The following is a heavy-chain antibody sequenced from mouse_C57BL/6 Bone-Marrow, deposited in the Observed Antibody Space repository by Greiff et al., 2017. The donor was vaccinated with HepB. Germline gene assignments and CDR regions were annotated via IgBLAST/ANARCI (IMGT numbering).Heavy chain of an antibody. CDR2: ISSGSSTI. J-gene: IGHJ4*01. D-gene: IGHD1-1*01. Sequence: EVMLVESGGGLVMPGGSLKLSCAASGFTFSDYGMHWVRQAPEKGLEWVAYISSGSSTIYYADTVKGRFTISRDHAKNTLFLQMTSLRSEDTAMYYCARRLLLFYAMDYWGQGTSVTVSS. CDR3: ARRLLLFYAMDY. V-gene: IGHV5-17*01. CDR1: GFTFSDYG.